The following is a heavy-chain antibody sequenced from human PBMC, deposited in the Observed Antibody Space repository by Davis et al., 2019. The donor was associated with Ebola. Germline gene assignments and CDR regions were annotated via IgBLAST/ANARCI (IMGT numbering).Heavy chain of an antibody. CDR2: IYPGDSDT. Sequence: GESLKISCKGSGYTFTSYWIVWVRQMPGKGLEWMGNIYPGDSDTRYSPSFQGQVTLSADKSITTAYLQWSSLKASDTAIYYCARGTNGYNPGGYFDSWGQGTLVTVSS. CDR3: ARGTNGYNPGGYFDS. D-gene: IGHD5-24*01. V-gene: IGHV5-51*01. J-gene: IGHJ4*02. CDR1: GYTFTSYW.